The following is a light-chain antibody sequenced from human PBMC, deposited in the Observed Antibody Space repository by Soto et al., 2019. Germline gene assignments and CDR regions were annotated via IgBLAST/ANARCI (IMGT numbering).Light chain of an antibody. V-gene: IGLV1-51*01. Sequence: QSVLSQPPSASGTPGQRVTIPCSGSSSNIGGNSVSWYQQLPGTAPKLLIYDDNKRPSGIPDRFSGSKSGTSATLGITGFQTGDEADYYCGSWDSSLSAYVFGTGTKLTVL. CDR1: SSNIGGNS. CDR3: GSWDSSLSAYV. CDR2: DDN. J-gene: IGLJ1*01.